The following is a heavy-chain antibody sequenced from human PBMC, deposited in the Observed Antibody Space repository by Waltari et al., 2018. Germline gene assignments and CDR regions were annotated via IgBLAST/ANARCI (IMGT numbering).Heavy chain of an antibody. D-gene: IGHD5-12*01. Sequence: QVQLVQSGAEVKKPGSSVQVSCKASGGTFSSYAISWVRQAPGQGLEWMGGIIPIFGTANYAQKCQGRVTITADESTSTAYMELSSLRSEDTAVYYCARTLTRGYSGYDTSRIDYWGQGTLVTVSS. J-gene: IGHJ4*02. CDR1: GGTFSSYA. V-gene: IGHV1-69*01. CDR3: ARTLTRGYSGYDTSRIDY. CDR2: IIPIFGTA.